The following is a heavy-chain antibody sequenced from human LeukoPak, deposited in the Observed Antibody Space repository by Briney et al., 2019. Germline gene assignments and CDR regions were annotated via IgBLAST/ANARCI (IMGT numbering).Heavy chain of an antibody. V-gene: IGHV3-53*01. J-gene: IGHJ4*02. Sequence: GGSLRLSCAASGFTVSSNYMSWVRQAPGKGLEWVSVIYSGGSTYYADSVQGRFTISRDNSKNTLHLQMNNVRAEDTALYYCMKLPTMIIVIDTDFEYWGQGAQVTVSS. CDR3: MKLPTMIIVIDTDFEY. CDR2: IYSGGST. CDR1: GFTVSSNY. D-gene: IGHD2-21*01.